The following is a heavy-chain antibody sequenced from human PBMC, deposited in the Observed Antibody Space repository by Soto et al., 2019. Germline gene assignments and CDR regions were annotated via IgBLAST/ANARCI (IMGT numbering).Heavy chain of an antibody. CDR1: GYTFISYG. CDR3: ARDQTKWLTEAFDI. Sequence: HVQLVQSGAEVKKPGASLKVSCKASGYTFISYGVSCVRQAPGQGLEWLGWISPYNGNTNYAQKFQGRITMTTDTSTSTVYMDLRSLRTDDTAVYYCARDQTKWLTEAFDIWGQWTMVVVSS. V-gene: IGHV1-18*01. D-gene: IGHD5-12*01. CDR2: ISPYNGNT. J-gene: IGHJ3*02.